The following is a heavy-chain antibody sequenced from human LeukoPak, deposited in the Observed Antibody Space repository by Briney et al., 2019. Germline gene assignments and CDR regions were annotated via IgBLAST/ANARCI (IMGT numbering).Heavy chain of an antibody. CDR2: MNPNSGNT. V-gene: IGHV1-8*01. Sequence: ASVKVSCKASGYTFTSYDINWVRQATGQGLEWMGWMNPNSGNTGYAQKFQGRVTMTRNTSISTAYMELSRLRSDDTAVYYCARDLTYYYDSSGYYGALREGDYWGQGTLVTVSS. D-gene: IGHD3-22*01. CDR1: GYTFTSYD. CDR3: ARDLTYYYDSSGYYGALREGDY. J-gene: IGHJ4*02.